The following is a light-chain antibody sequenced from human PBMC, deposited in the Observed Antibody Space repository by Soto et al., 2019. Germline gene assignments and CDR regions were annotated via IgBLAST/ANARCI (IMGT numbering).Light chain of an antibody. V-gene: IGLV1-40*01. CDR2: GNS. Sequence: QSVLTQPPSVSGAPGQRVTISCTGSSSNKGAGYDVQWYQQLPGAAPKLLIFGNSNRPSGVPDRFSGSRSGTSASLAITGLQAEDEADYFCQSYDISLSVSVIFGGGTKVTVL. J-gene: IGLJ2*01. CDR1: SSNKGAGYD. CDR3: QSYDISLSVSVI.